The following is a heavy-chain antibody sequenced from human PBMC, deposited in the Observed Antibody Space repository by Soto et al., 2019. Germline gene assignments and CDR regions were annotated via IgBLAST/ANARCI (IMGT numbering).Heavy chain of an antibody. Sequence: SETLSLTCTVSGGSISSGGYYWSWIRQHPGKGLEWIGYIYYSGSTYYNPSLKSRVTISVDTSKNQFSLKLSSVTAADTAVYYCARQEQWLAFDYWGQRTLVTVSS. CDR3: ARQEQWLAFDY. D-gene: IGHD6-19*01. J-gene: IGHJ4*02. CDR1: GGSISSGGYY. CDR2: IYYSGST. V-gene: IGHV4-31*03.